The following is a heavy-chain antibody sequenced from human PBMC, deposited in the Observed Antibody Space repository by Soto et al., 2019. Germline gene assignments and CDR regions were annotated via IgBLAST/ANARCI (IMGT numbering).Heavy chain of an antibody. CDR1: GFTFSSYW. D-gene: IGHD2-2*01. CDR2: IWFNGRNK. J-gene: IGHJ6*02. V-gene: IGHV3-33*08. Sequence: GGSLRLSCAASGFTFSSYWMSWVRQAPGKGLEWVAVIWFNGRNKYYADSVKGRFTISRDNSKNTLYLQMSSLRAEDTAVYYCAREKGASRYYFGLDVWGQGTTVTVSS. CDR3: AREKGASRYYFGLDV.